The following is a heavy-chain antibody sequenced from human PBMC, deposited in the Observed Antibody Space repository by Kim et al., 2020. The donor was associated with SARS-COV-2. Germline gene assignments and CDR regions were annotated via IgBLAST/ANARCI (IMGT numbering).Heavy chain of an antibody. J-gene: IGHJ6*02. CDR2: LYYSGST. V-gene: IGHV4-39*01. CDR1: GGSISRSSYY. CDR3: TFGGGPYYYYGMDV. Sequence: SETLSLTCTVSGGSISRSSYYWGWIRQPPGKGLDWIGSLYYSGSTYYNPSLKSRVTISEDTSKNQFSLKLSSVTAADTAVYYCTFGGGPYYYYGMDVWGQGTTVTVSS. D-gene: IGHD3-16*01.